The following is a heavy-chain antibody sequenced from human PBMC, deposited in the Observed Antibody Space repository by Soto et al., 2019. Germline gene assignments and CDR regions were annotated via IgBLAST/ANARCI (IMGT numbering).Heavy chain of an antibody. Sequence: NPSETLSLTCSVSGRSVSSNYWSWIRQSPDKGLEWLGYVFYGGTDYNPSLGGRVSMSVETSKSQFSLKLTSVTVADTAVYYCASYRGALYFESWGPGILVTVSS. CDR3: ASYRGALYFES. D-gene: IGHD3-16*01. V-gene: IGHV4-59*02. CDR2: VFYGGT. J-gene: IGHJ4*02. CDR1: GRSVSSNY.